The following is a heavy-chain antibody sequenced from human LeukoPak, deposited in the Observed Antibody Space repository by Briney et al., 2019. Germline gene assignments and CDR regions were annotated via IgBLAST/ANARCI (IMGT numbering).Heavy chain of an antibody. CDR1: GGSISSSSYY. CDR3: ARRGLLIAVAAIGFDP. V-gene: IGHV4-39*01. Sequence: SETLSLTCTVSGGSISSSSYYWGWIRQPPGKGLEWIGSIYYSGSTYYNPSLKSRVTISVDTSKNQFSLKLSSVTAADTAVYYCARRGLLIAVAAIGFDPWGQGTLVTVSS. CDR2: IYYSGST. D-gene: IGHD6-13*01. J-gene: IGHJ5*02.